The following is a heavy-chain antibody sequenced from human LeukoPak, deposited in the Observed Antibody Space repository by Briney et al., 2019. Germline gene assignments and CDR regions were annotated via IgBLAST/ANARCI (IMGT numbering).Heavy chain of an antibody. Sequence: ASETLSLTCAVYGGSFSGYYWSWIRQPPGKGLEWIGEINHSGSTNYNPSLKSRVTISVDTSKNQFSLKLSSVTAADTAVYYCARGSPRVVVVAATTHFDYWGQGTLVTVSS. V-gene: IGHV4-34*01. CDR1: GGSFSGYY. D-gene: IGHD2-15*01. CDR2: INHSGST. CDR3: ARGSPRVVVVAATTHFDY. J-gene: IGHJ4*02.